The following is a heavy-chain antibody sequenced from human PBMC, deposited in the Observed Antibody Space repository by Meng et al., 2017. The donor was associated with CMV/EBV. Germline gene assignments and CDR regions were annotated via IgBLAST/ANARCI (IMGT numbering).Heavy chain of an antibody. CDR2: IYYSGST. CDR1: GGSISSLRSD. CDR3: ARDPSLRWIDY. V-gene: IGHV4-39*07. J-gene: IGHJ4*02. Sequence: LQRPGAGLVTLPWTLSPTGPVSGGSISSLRSDWGWSRQHPGKGLEWIGSIYYSGSTYYNPSLKSRVTISVDTSKNQFSLKLSSVTAADTAVYYCARDPSLRWIDYWGQGTLVTVSS. D-gene: IGHD4-23*01.